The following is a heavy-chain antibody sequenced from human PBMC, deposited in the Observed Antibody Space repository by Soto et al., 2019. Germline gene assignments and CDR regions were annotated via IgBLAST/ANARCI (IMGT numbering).Heavy chain of an antibody. J-gene: IGHJ4*02. CDR2: ISYDGSNK. CDR1: GFTFSSYV. D-gene: IGHD3-9*01. CDR3: AKDTDLRYFDWPYESWSYFDY. V-gene: IGHV3-30*18. Sequence: GGSLRLSCEASGFTFSSYVMHWVRQAPGKGLEWVAVISYDGSNKYYADSVKGRFTISRDNSKNTLYLQMNSLRAEDTAVYYCAKDTDLRYFDWPYESWSYFDYWGQGTLVTVSS.